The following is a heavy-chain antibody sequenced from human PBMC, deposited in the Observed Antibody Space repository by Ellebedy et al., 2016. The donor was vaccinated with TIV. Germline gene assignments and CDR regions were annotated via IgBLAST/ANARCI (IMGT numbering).Heavy chain of an antibody. J-gene: IGHJ1*01. V-gene: IGHV4-39*07. CDR3: ARERVYCSSTSCYSGYFQH. D-gene: IGHD2-2*01. CDR1: GGSISSSSYY. Sequence: SETLSLTXTVSGGSISSSSYYWGWIRQPPGKGLEWIGSIYYSGSTNYNPSLKSRVTISVDTSKNQFSLKLSSVTAADTAVYYCARERVYCSSTSCYSGYFQHWGQGTLVTVSS. CDR2: IYYSGST.